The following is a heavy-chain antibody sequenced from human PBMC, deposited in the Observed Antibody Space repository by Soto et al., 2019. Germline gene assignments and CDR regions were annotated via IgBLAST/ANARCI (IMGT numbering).Heavy chain of an antibody. CDR1: GGAISSGTNY. CDR2: IYFRGSN. D-gene: IGHD2-8*01. Sequence: QLHLQESGPGLVEPSETLSLTCSVSGGAISSGTNYWGWVRRAPGKGLEWIGNIYFRGSNYYNLSLKIRVTIAIDTSKNQFSLKLRSVTAADTAVYYCARMGYATGLYHFDYWGQGALVTVSS. V-gene: IGHV4-39*01. J-gene: IGHJ4*02. CDR3: ARMGYATGLYHFDY.